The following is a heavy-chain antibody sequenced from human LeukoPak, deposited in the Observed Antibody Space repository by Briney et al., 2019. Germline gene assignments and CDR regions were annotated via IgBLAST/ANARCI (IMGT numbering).Heavy chain of an antibody. Sequence: SETLSLTCTVSGGSISSSSYYWSWIRQPPGKGLEWIGYIYYSGSTYYNPSLKSRVTISVDTSKNQFSLKLSSVTAADTAVYYCARGGTPYWYFDLWGRGTLVTVSS. CDR3: ARGGTPYWYFDL. CDR1: GGSISSSSYY. V-gene: IGHV4-30-4*01. CDR2: IYYSGST. D-gene: IGHD2-15*01. J-gene: IGHJ2*01.